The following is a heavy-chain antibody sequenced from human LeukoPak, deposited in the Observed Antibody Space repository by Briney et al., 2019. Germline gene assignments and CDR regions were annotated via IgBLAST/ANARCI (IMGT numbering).Heavy chain of an antibody. D-gene: IGHD3-16*02. Sequence: PSETLSLTCAVSGYSISSGYYWGWIRQPPGKGLEWIGSIYHSGSTYYNPSLKSRVTISVDTSKNQFSLKLSSVTAADTAVYYCARDNSDYDYVWGSYRRFDYWGQGTLVTVSS. CDR3: ARDNSDYDYVWGSYRRFDY. CDR1: GYSISSGYY. CDR2: IYHSGST. V-gene: IGHV4-38-2*02. J-gene: IGHJ4*02.